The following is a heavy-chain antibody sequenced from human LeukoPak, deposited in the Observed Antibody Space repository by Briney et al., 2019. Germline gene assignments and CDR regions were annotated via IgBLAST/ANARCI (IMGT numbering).Heavy chain of an antibody. D-gene: IGHD4-11*01. CDR3: ARDGYSNYYYYMDV. Sequence: GGSLRLSCAASGFTFSSYGMHWVRQAPGKGLEWVAVIWYDGSNKYYADSVKGRFTISRDNSKNTLYLQMNSLRAEDTAVYYCARDGYSNYYYYMDVWGKGTTVTVSS. J-gene: IGHJ6*03. V-gene: IGHV3-33*01. CDR2: IWYDGSNK. CDR1: GFTFSSYG.